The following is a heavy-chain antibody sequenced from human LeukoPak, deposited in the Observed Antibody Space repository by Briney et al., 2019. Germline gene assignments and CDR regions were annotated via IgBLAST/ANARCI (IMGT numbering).Heavy chain of an antibody. D-gene: IGHD3-22*01. CDR2: ISSSSSTI. J-gene: IGHJ6*04. Sequence: GGSLRLSCAASGFTLSSYSMNWVRQAPGKGLEWVSYISSSSSTIYYADSVKGRFTISRDNAKNSLYLQMNSLRAEDTAVYYCARGTGLNYYDSSGYMNVWGKGTTVTVSS. V-gene: IGHV3-48*04. CDR3: ARGTGLNYYDSSGYMNV. CDR1: GFTLSSYS.